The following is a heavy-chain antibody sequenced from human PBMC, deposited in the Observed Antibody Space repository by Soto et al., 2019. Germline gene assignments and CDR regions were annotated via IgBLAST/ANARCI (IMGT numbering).Heavy chain of an antibody. D-gene: IGHD3-16*01. V-gene: IGHV4-59*08. J-gene: IGHJ6*02. CDR3: ARHNGPLYVGYYYDMDV. CDR2: IYSSGSI. Sequence: SETLSLTCTVSGGSIRNYYWSWIRQPPGKGLEWIGYIYSSGSINYNTSLKSRITISVDTSRNQFSLKLSSVTAADTAVYYCARHNGPLYVGYYYDMDVWGQGTTVTVSS. CDR1: GGSIRNYY.